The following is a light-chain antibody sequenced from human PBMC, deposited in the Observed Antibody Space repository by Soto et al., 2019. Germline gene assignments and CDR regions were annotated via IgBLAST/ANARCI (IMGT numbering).Light chain of an antibody. J-gene: IGKJ1*01. V-gene: IGKV2-28*01. Sequence: DIVMTQSPLSLPVTPGESASISCRSSQSLLHSNGYNYLDWYLQKPGQSPQLLIYLGSNRASGVPDRFSGSGSGTDFTLKISRVEAEDVGVYYCIQPLQSWTFGQGTKVDIK. CDR2: LGS. CDR1: QSLLHSNGYNY. CDR3: IQPLQSWT.